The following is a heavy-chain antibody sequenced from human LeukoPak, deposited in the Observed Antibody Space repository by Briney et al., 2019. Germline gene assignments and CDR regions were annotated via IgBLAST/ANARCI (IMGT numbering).Heavy chain of an antibody. V-gene: IGHV3-74*01. Sequence: GGSLRLSCAASGFTFSSYWMHWVRQAPGKGLVWVSCINSDGSSTRYADSVKGRFTISRDNAKNTLYLQMNGLRAEDTAVYYCARDWRYSNYVAANWFDPWGQGTLVTVSS. CDR1: GFTFSSYW. CDR3: ARDWRYSNYVAANWFDP. J-gene: IGHJ5*02. CDR2: INSDGSST. D-gene: IGHD4-11*01.